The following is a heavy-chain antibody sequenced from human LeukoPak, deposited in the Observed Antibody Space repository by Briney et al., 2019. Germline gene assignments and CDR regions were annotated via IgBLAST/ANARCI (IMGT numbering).Heavy chain of an antibody. CDR2: INPSGGST. CDR3: ARELGYCTSTSCFNS. J-gene: IGHJ4*02. D-gene: IGHD2-2*01. CDR1: GYTFTSYY. Sequence: ASVKVSCKASGYTFTSYYMHWVRQAPGQGLEWMGIINPSGGSTSYAQKFQGRVTMTRDMSTSTVYMELSSLRSEDTAVYYCARELGYCTSTSCFNSWGQGTLVTVSS. V-gene: IGHV1-46*01.